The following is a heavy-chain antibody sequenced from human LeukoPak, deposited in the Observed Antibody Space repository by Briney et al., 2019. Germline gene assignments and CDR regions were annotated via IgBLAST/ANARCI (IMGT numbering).Heavy chain of an antibody. J-gene: IGHJ4*02. CDR1: GFTFTSHV. Sequence: GGSLRLSCSVSGFTFTSHVMHWVRQAPGKGLQYVTDISMNGQTTYYAGPVKRRFTIPRDSSTNTVYLQMNSLTAEGTAVYYCVREGLERRTNFDYWGQGTLVSVSS. CDR3: VREGLERRTNFDY. V-gene: IGHV3-64D*06. CDR2: ISMNGQTT. D-gene: IGHD1-1*01.